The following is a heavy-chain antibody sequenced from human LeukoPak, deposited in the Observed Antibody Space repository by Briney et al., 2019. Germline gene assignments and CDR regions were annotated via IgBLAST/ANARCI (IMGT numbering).Heavy chain of an antibody. CDR1: GGSISSYY. J-gene: IGHJ5*02. V-gene: IGHV4-59*01. CDR3: ARRSTGVWFDP. CDR2: IYYSGST. Sequence: SETLSLTCTVSGGSISSYYWNWIRQPPGKGLEWIGYIYYSGSTNYNPSLKSRVTISLDTSKNQFSLKLSSVTAADTAVYYCARRSTGVWFDPWGQGTLVTVSS. D-gene: IGHD2-8*02.